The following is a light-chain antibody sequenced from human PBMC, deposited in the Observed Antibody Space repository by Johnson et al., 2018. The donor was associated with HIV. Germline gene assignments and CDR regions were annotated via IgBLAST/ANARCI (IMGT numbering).Light chain of an antibody. CDR1: SSNVGSSF. Sequence: QSVLTQPPSVSAAPGQTVTISCSGSSSNVGSSFVSWYRQVPGTAPKLLIYDNNKRPSGIPGRFSGPKSGPSATLGITGLQTGDEADYYCGTWDSSLTSYVFGAGTKVTVL. J-gene: IGLJ1*01. CDR2: DNN. CDR3: GTWDSSLTSYV. V-gene: IGLV1-51*01.